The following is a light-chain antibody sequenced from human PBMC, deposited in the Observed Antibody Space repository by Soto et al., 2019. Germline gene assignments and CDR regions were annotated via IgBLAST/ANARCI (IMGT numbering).Light chain of an antibody. J-gene: IGKJ2*01. CDR1: QSVSSTY. CDR3: QHYGSSPYT. V-gene: IGKV3-20*01. Sequence: EIVLTQSPGTLSLSPGERATLSCRASQSVSSTYLAWYQQTPGQAPRLLIYGASNRATGIPDRFSGSGSGTDFTLTISRLEPEDFAVYYCQHYGSSPYTFGQGTKLEIK. CDR2: GAS.